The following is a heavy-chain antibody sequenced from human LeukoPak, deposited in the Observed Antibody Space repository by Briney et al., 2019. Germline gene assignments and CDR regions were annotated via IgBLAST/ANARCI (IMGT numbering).Heavy chain of an antibody. CDR2: ISGSGGST. Sequence: GGSLRLSCAASGFTFSSYAMSWVRQAPGKGLEWVSAISGSGGSTYYADSVKGRFTLSRDNSKNTLYLQMNSLRAEDTAVYYCARDGGEGIAAAGTEFYYYYYMDVWGKGTTVTVSS. D-gene: IGHD6-13*01. V-gene: IGHV3-23*01. CDR1: GFTFSSYA. J-gene: IGHJ6*03. CDR3: ARDGGEGIAAAGTEFYYYYYMDV.